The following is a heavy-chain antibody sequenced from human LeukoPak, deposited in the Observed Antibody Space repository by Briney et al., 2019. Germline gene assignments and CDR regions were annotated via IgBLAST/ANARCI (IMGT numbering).Heavy chain of an antibody. D-gene: IGHD3-22*01. Sequence: PSETLSLTCNVSGGSISSYYWSWIRQPPGKGLEWIGYIYYSGSTNYNPSLKSRVTISVDTSKNQFYLKLSSLTAADTAVYYCARRDDSSGYHKIFDYWGPGTLVTVSS. V-gene: IGHV4-59*08. J-gene: IGHJ4*02. CDR3: ARRDDSSGYHKIFDY. CDR1: GGSISSYY. CDR2: IYYSGST.